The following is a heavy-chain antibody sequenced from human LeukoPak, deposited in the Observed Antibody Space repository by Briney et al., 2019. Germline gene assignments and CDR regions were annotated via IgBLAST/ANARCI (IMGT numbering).Heavy chain of an antibody. CDR3: ARVHARYCSGGSCSRFDP. D-gene: IGHD2-15*01. CDR2: INPNSGGT. V-gene: IGHV1-2*02. J-gene: IGHJ5*02. Sequence: ASVKVSCKASGYTFTGYYMHWVRQAPGQGLEWMGWINPNSGGTNYAQKFQGRVTMTRDTSISTAHMELSRLRSDDTAVYYCARVHARYCSGGSCSRFDPWGQGTLVTVSS. CDR1: GYTFTGYY.